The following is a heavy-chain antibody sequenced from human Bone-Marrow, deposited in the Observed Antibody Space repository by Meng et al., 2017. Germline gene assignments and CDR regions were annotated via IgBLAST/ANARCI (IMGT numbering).Heavy chain of an antibody. J-gene: IGHJ4*02. CDR2: ISYDGSNK. V-gene: IGHV3-30*04. Sequence: GESLKISCAASGFTFSSYAMHWVRQAPGKGLEWVAVISYDGSNKYYADSVKGRFTISRDNSKNTLYLQMNSLRAEDTAVYYCARGLGYCSGGSWYSDYWGQGTLVTVSS. D-gene: IGHD2-15*01. CDR1: GFTFSSYA. CDR3: ARGLGYCSGGSWYSDY.